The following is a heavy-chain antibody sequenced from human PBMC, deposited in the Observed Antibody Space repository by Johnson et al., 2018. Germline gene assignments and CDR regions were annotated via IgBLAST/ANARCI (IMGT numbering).Heavy chain of an antibody. CDR3: AGGFSYKTD. Sequence: QVQLVQSGAEVKKXGSSXKVXCKASGGTFKSYAITWLRQAPGQGFEWMGGIIPKFDTANYAQKFQDRVTITAAESTGTAYMERSSLTFEDTAVDYCAGGFSYKTDWGQGTQVTVSS. V-gene: IGHV1-69*01. CDR2: IIPKFDTA. J-gene: IGHJ1*01. CDR1: GGTFKSYA. D-gene: IGHD1-14*01.